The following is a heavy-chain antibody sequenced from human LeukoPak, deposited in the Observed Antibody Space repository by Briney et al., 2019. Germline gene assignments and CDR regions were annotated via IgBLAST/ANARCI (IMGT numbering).Heavy chain of an antibody. Sequence: SETLSLTCTVSGGSISNYYWTWIRQPAGKELEWIGRIYTSGGTNYNPSLKSRVTMSVDTSKNQFSLKLSSVTAADTAMYYCARAAEYSSGWYLFDYWGQGILVTVSA. V-gene: IGHV4-4*07. CDR3: ARAAEYSSGWYLFDY. J-gene: IGHJ4*02. CDR1: GGSISNYY. D-gene: IGHD6-19*01. CDR2: IYTSGGT.